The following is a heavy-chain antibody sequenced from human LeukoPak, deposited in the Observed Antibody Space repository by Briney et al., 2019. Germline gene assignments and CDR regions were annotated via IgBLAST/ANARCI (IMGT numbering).Heavy chain of an antibody. D-gene: IGHD3-9*01. CDR1: GYTFTSYA. CDR3: ATRYYDILTGYYKGAFDI. J-gene: IGHJ3*02. V-gene: IGHV7-4-1*02. Sequence: ASVKVSCKASGYTFTSYAMNWVRQAPGQGLEWMGWINTNTGNPTYAQGFTGRFVFSLDTSVSTAYLQISSLKAEDTAVYYCATRYYDILTGYYKGAFDIWGQGTMVTVSS. CDR2: INTNTGNP.